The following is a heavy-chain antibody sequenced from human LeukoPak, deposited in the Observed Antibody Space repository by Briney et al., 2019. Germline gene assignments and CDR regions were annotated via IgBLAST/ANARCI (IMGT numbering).Heavy chain of an antibody. CDR3: ARRGLRSQSGKPYYGSDV. J-gene: IGHJ6*02. D-gene: IGHD3-10*01. CDR2: IKQDGSEK. Sequence: GRSLRLSCAASEFTFSNYWMSWVRQAPGKGLDWVANIKQDGSEKQYVESVKGRFTISRDNAKNSLYLQMNSLRAEDTAVYYCARRGLRSQSGKPYYGSDVWGQGTTVTVSS. CDR1: EFTFSNYW. V-gene: IGHV3-7*01.